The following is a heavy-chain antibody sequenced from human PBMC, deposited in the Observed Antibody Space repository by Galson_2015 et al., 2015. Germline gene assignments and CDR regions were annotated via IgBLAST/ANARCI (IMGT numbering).Heavy chain of an antibody. CDR3: ARGGVGATIDY. CDR2: INHSGST. V-gene: IGHV4-34*01. D-gene: IGHD1-26*01. J-gene: IGHJ4*02. CDR1: GGSFSGYY. Sequence: ETLSLTCAVYGGSFSGYYWSWIRQPPGKGLEWIGEINHSGSTNYNPSLKSRVTISVDTSKNRFSLKLSSVTAADTAVYYCARGGVGATIDYWGQGTLVTVSS.